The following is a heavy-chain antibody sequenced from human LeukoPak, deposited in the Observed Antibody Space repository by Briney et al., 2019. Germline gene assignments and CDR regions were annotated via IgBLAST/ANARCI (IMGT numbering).Heavy chain of an antibody. CDR2: INPSGGST. Sequence: ASVKVSCKASGYTFTSYYMHWVRQAPGQGLEWMGIINPSGGSTSYAQKFQGRVTMTRDTSTSTVYMELSSLRSEDTAVYYCARVLSTSGYYYGMDVWGQGTTVTVSS. D-gene: IGHD4-11*01. V-gene: IGHV1-46*01. CDR1: GYTFTSYY. J-gene: IGHJ6*02. CDR3: ARVLSTSGYYYGMDV.